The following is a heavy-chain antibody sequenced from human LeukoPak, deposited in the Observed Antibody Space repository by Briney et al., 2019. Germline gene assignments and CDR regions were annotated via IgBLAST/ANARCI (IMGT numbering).Heavy chain of an antibody. CDR1: GFTFDDYT. CDR2: ISWDGGST. D-gene: IGHD5-18*01. V-gene: IGHV3-43*01. Sequence: GGSLRLSCAASGFTFDDYTMHWVRHAPGKGLEWVSLISWDGGSTYYADSVKGRFTISRDNSKNSLYLQMNSLRTEDTALYYCAKERYSYGLVGWGQGTLVTVSS. J-gene: IGHJ4*02. CDR3: AKERYSYGLVG.